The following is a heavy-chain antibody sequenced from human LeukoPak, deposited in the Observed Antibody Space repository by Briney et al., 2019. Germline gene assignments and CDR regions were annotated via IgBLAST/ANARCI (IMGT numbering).Heavy chain of an antibody. D-gene: IGHD2-8*02. V-gene: IGHV3-48*02. J-gene: IGHJ4*02. CDR3: ARDETGVGSGGIDF. CDR2: ISRGGSTI. CDR1: GFTLSDYS. Sequence: PGGSLRLSCAASGFTLSDYSINWVRQAPGKGLEWVAYISRGGSTIYYADSVRGRFTISRDSARNSLYLQMNSLRDEDTAVYYCARDETGVGSGGIDFWGQGTLVTVSS.